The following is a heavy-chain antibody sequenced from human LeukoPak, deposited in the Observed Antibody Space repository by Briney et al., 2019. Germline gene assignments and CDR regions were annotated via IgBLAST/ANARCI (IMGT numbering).Heavy chain of an antibody. CDR1: GFTFRAYG. V-gene: IGHV3-30*02. D-gene: IGHD1-26*01. CDR2: IQYDGSNK. Sequence: GGSLRLSCATSGFTFRAYGMHWARQVPGKGLEWVAFIQYDGSNKYYVDSVKGRFTISRHNSKSTLYLQMNSLRNDDTAVYYCAKPPDGTYSSGAFDIWGQGTMVTVSS. J-gene: IGHJ3*02. CDR3: AKPPDGTYSSGAFDI.